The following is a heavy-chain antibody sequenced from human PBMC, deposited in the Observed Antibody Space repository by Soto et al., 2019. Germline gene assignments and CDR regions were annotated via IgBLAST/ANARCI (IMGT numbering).Heavy chain of an antibody. D-gene: IGHD6-6*01. CDR3: ASVGRIAARHHYYHYGMDV. CDR1: GGSFSGYY. Sequence: SETLSLTYAVYGGSFSGYYWSWIRQPPGKGLEWIGEINHSGSTNYNPSLKSRVTISVDTSKNQFSLKLSSVTAADTAVYYCASVGRIAARHHYYHYGMDVWGQGTTVTGSS. CDR2: INHSGST. J-gene: IGHJ6*02. V-gene: IGHV4-34*01.